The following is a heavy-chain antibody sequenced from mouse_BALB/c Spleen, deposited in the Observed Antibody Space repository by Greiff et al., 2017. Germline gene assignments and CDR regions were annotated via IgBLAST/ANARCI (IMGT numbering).Heavy chain of an antibody. J-gene: IGHJ2*01. CDR2: ISSGGSYT. V-gene: IGHV5-6-4*01. Sequence: DVKLVESGGGLVKPGGSLKLSCAASGFTFSSYTMSWVRQTPEKRLEWVATISSGGSYTYYPDSVKGRFTISRDNAKNTLYLQMSSLKSEDTAMYYCTRDRYDFDYWGQGTTLTVSS. D-gene: IGHD2-14*01. CDR3: TRDRYDFDY. CDR1: GFTFSSYT.